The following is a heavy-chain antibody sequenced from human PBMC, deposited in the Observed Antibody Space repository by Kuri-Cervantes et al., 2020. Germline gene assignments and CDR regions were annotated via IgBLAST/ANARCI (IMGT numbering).Heavy chain of an antibody. CDR1: GFTFFRYD. CDR3: VTPTKLGGFDI. J-gene: IGHJ3*02. D-gene: IGHD6-13*01. Sequence: GESLKISCAASGFTFFRYDMVWVRQAPGKGLEWVGLISYDGEKTYYADSVKGRFTISRDNSKNTLYLRMNSLRVEDTAVYYCVTPTKLGGFDIWGQGTMVTVSS. CDR2: ISYDGEKT. V-gene: IGHV3-30*14.